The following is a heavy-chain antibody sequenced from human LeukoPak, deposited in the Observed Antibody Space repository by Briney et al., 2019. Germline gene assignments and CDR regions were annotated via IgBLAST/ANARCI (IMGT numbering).Heavy chain of an antibody. CDR3: AKGDGDYGRGWTTYYFDY. V-gene: IGHV3-74*01. Sequence: GGSLRLSCAVSGFTFSGHWMFWVRQAPGKGLEWVSSDGSGTGYTDSVKGRFTISRDNSKNTLYLQMNSLRAEDTAVYYCAKGDGDYGRGWTTYYFDYWGQGTLVTVSS. D-gene: IGHD4-17*01. CDR1: GFTFSGHW. J-gene: IGHJ4*02. CDR2: DGSGT.